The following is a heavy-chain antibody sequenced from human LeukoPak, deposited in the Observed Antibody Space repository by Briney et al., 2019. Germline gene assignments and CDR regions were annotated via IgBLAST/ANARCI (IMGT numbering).Heavy chain of an antibody. CDR3: ARSPHNFYYDSSGYHPLDTFDM. CDR2: ISYDGSNT. Sequence: PGGSLRLSCAASGFTFSTYGMHWVRQAPGKGLEWVAGISYDGSNTYYVGSVKGRCTISRDKSKNTLYLQMNSLRAEDTAVYYCARSPHNFYYDSSGYHPLDTFDMWGQGTMVSVSS. CDR1: GFTFSTYG. V-gene: IGHV3-30*03. D-gene: IGHD3-22*01. J-gene: IGHJ3*02.